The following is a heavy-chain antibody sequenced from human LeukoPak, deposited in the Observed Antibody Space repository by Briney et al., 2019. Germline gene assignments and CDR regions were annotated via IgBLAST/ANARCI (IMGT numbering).Heavy chain of an antibody. Sequence: GGSLRLSCAASGFTFSSYAMHWVRQAPGKGLEWVAVISYDGSNKYYADSGKGRFTISRDNSKNTLYLQMNSLRAEDTAVYYCARDYRRTTSYYFDYWGQGTLVTVSS. CDR1: GFTFSSYA. D-gene: IGHD1-1*01. CDR2: ISYDGSNK. J-gene: IGHJ4*02. CDR3: ARDYRRTTSYYFDY. V-gene: IGHV3-30-3*01.